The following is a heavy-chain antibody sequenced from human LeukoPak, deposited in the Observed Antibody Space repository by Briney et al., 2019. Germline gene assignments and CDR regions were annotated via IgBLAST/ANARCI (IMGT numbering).Heavy chain of an antibody. J-gene: IGHJ6*03. CDR3: AKRRVAIFGGYYLMGV. D-gene: IGHD3-3*02. V-gene: IGHV3-23*01. CDR1: GFTFSSYA. CDR2: ISGSGGST. Sequence: GGSLRLSCAASGFTFSSYAMSWVRQAPGKGLEWVSAISGSGGSTYYADSGKGRFTISRDNSKNTLYLQMNSLRAEDTSVNYRAKRRVAIFGGYYLMGVWGKGNPVTGSS.